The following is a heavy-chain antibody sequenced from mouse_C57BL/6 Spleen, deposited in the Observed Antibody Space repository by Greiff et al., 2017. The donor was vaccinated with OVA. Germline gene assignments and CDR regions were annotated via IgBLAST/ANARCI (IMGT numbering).Heavy chain of an antibody. V-gene: IGHV7-3*01. CDR3: ARPRYGSSHWYFDV. D-gene: IGHD1-1*01. Sequence: EVQVVESGGGLVQPGGSLSLSCAASGFTFTDYYMSWVRQPPGKALEWLGFIRNKANGYTTEYSASVKGRFTISRDNSQSILYLQMNALRAEDSATYYCARPRYGSSHWYFDVWGTGTTVTVSS. CDR2: IRNKANGYTT. J-gene: IGHJ1*03. CDR1: GFTFTDYY.